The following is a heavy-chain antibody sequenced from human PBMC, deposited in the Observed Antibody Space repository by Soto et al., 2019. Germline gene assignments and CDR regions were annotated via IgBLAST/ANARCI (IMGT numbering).Heavy chain of an antibody. V-gene: IGHV1-3*01. CDR1: GYTFTSYA. Sequence: ASVKVSCKASGYTFTSYAIHWVRQAPGQRLEWMGWINAGNGNTKYSQSFQGRVTIIRDTSASTAYVELSSLRSEDTALYYCARGRGGQNELGYYLDSWGQGTLVTLSS. CDR2: INAGNGNT. D-gene: IGHD3-10*01. J-gene: IGHJ4*02. CDR3: ARGRGGQNELGYYLDS.